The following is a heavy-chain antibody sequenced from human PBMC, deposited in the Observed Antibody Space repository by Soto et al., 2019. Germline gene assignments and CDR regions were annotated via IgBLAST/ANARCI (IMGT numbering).Heavy chain of an antibody. J-gene: IGHJ4*02. Sequence: PSETLSLTCAVYGGSFSGYYWSWIRQPPGKGLEWIGEINHSGSTNYNPSLKSRVTISVDTSKNQFSLELSSVTAADTAVYYCARGAGYSSDYWGQGTLVTVSS. CDR1: GGSFSGYY. CDR2: INHSGST. V-gene: IGHV4-34*01. CDR3: ARGAGYSSDY. D-gene: IGHD2-15*01.